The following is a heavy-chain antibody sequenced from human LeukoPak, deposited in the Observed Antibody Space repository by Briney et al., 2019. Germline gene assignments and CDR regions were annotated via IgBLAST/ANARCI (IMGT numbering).Heavy chain of an antibody. J-gene: IGHJ4*02. V-gene: IGHV4-59*01. Sequence: SETLSLTCTVSGXSIRTYYWSWIRQPPGKGLEWIGYIFYSGTTNYNPSLKSRVTISVDTSKNQFSLKLTSVTAADTAVYYCARDWTSGFHSLDYWGQGTLVTVSS. CDR3: ARDWTSGFHSLDY. D-gene: IGHD3-22*01. CDR1: GXSIRTYY. CDR2: IFYSGTT.